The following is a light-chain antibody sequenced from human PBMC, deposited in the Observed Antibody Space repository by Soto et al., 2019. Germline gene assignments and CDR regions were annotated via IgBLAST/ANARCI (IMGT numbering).Light chain of an antibody. Sequence: EIVMTQSPATLSVSPGERATLSCRASQSIDTSLAWYQQRPGQAPRLLLYNAATRATGIPARFSGRGFGTEFTLTISRLQSEDFALYYCQQYYKWPPFTFGPGTKVDIK. CDR3: QQYYKWPPFT. V-gene: IGKV3-15*01. J-gene: IGKJ3*01. CDR1: QSIDTS. CDR2: NAA.